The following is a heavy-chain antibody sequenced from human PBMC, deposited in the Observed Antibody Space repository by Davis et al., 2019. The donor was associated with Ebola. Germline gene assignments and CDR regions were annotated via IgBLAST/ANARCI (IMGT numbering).Heavy chain of an antibody. CDR3: VRNVGLTTADLSDY. Sequence: AASVKVSCKASGYTFTTYDSYGISWVRQAPGQGLEWMGWISAYNGNTKYSQKVQGRVTMTTDTSTNTAYLELGSLRSADTAVYYCVRNVGLTTADLSDYWGQGTLVTVSS. CDR2: ISAYNGNT. J-gene: IGHJ4*02. D-gene: IGHD1/OR15-1a*01. V-gene: IGHV1-18*01. CDR1: GYTFTTYDSYG.